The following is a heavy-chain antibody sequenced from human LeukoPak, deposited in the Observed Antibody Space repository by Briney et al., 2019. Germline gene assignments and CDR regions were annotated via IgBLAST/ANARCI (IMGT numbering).Heavy chain of an antibody. Sequence: GGSLRLSCAASGFTFSSYAMSWVRQAPGKGLEWVSAISGSGGSTYYADSVKGRFTISRDNSKNTLYLQMNSLRAEDTAVYYCAKDFEQQLAFYYYYYYMDVWGKGTTVTVSS. CDR3: AKDFEQQLAFYYYYYYMDV. V-gene: IGHV3-23*01. CDR2: ISGSGGST. D-gene: IGHD6-13*01. CDR1: GFTFSSYA. J-gene: IGHJ6*03.